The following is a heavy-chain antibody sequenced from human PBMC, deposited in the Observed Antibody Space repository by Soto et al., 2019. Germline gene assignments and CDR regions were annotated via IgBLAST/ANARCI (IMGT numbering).Heavy chain of an antibody. CDR1: GFIFNNAW. CDR2: IKSKTDGGTT. V-gene: IGHV3-15*07. D-gene: IGHD2-2*01. CDR3: THQRWGAFEI. J-gene: IGHJ3*02. Sequence: EVQLVESGGGLVKPGGSLTLSCAASGFIFNNAWMNWVRQAPGKGLEWVGRIKSKTDGGTTDYAAPVKGRFTISRDDSKNTLYLQMNSLKTEDTAVYYGTHQRWGAFEIWGQGTMVTVSS.